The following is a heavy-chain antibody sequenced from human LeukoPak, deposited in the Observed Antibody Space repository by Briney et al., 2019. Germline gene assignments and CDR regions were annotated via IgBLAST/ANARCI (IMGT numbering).Heavy chain of an antibody. CDR3: ARDRGSSGWYGEGYFDY. J-gene: IGHJ4*02. Sequence: SETLSLTCTVTGGSISSYFGSSIRQPAGEGLEWIVHIYYSGRTNYSPSPKRRVTISVDTSKNQFSLILSSVTAADTAVYYCARDRGSSGWYGEGYFDYWGQGILVTVSP. CDR1: GGSISSYF. V-gene: IGHV4-59*01. CDR2: IYYSGRT. D-gene: IGHD6-19*01.